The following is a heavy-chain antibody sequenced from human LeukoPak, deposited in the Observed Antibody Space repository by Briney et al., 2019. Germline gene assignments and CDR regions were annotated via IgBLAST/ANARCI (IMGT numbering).Heavy chain of an antibody. CDR2: ISGSGNRT. Sequence: GGSLRLSCAASGFTVSSNYMSWVRQAPGQGLEWVSSISGSGNRTYYADSVKGRFTISRDNSKNTLFLQMNSLRAEDTAVYYCAKNLYCGGGSCYPSALGMDVWGQGTTVTVSS. J-gene: IGHJ6*02. CDR1: GFTVSSNY. CDR3: AKNLYCGGGSCYPSALGMDV. D-gene: IGHD2-15*01. V-gene: IGHV3-23*01.